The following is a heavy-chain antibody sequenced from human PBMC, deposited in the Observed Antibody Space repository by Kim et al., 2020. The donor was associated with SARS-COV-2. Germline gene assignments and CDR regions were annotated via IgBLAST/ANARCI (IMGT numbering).Heavy chain of an antibody. CDR2: INHSGST. CDR3: ARVTQAYYYYYGMDV. D-gene: IGHD2-21*02. J-gene: IGHJ6*02. Sequence: SETLSLTCAVYGGSFSGYYWSWIRQPPGKGLEWIGEINHSGSTNYNPSLKSRVTISVDTSKNQFSLKLSSVTAADTAVYYCARVTQAYYYYYGMDVWGQGTPVTVSS. CDR1: GGSFSGYY. V-gene: IGHV4-34*01.